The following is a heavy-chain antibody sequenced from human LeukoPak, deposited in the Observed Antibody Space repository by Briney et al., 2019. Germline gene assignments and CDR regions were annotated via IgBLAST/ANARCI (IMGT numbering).Heavy chain of an antibody. CDR1: GGSFSGYY. J-gene: IGHJ6*02. V-gene: IGHV4-34*01. Sequence: SETLSLTCAVYGGSFSGYYWSWIRQPPGKGLEWIGEINHSGSTNYNPSLKSRVTISVDTSKNQFSLKLSSVTAADTAVYYCARGGLRFYYYGMDVWGQGTTVTVSS. CDR3: ARGGLRFYYYGMDV. CDR2: INHSGST. D-gene: IGHD4-17*01.